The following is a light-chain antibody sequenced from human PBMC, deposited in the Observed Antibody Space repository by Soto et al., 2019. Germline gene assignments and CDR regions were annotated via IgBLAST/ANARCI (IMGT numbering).Light chain of an antibody. V-gene: IGLV2-23*02. CDR2: EVS. CDR3: CSAGNSLSAVV. CDR1: RSDVGNYNV. Sequence: QSALTQPASVSGSPGQSITISCTGTRSDVGNYNVVSWYQHHPGTAPKLMIYEVSKRPSGVSNRFSGSKSGNTASLTISGPLAEDEADYYCCSAGNSLSAVVFGGGTKLTVL. J-gene: IGLJ2*01.